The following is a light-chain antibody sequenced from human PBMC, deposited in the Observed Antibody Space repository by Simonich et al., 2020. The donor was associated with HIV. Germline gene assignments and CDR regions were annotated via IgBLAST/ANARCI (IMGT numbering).Light chain of an antibody. CDR3: CSYAGSVI. CDR1: SRDVGSYNL. V-gene: IGLV2-23*01. J-gene: IGLJ2*01. CDR2: EDN. Sequence: QSALTQPASVSGSPGQSITSSCTRTSRDVGSYNLVSWYKQHPGNAPKIMIYEDNTRPSGVSNRFSGSKSGDTASLTISGLQAEDEADYYCCSYAGSVIFGGGTKLTVL.